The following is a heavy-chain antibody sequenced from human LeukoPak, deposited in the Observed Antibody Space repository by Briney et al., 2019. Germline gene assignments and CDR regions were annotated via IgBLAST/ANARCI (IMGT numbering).Heavy chain of an antibody. V-gene: IGHV3-15*01. CDR2: IKSKTDGGTT. J-gene: IGHJ4*02. CDR3: TTVGKYSSSWYWDY. Sequence: GGSLRLSCAASGFTFSNAWMSWVRQAPGKGLEWVGRIKSKTDGGTTDYAAPVKGRFTISRDDSKNTLYLQMNSLKTEDTAVYYCTTVGKYSSSWYWDYWGQGTLVTVSS. D-gene: IGHD6-13*01. CDR1: GFTFSNAW.